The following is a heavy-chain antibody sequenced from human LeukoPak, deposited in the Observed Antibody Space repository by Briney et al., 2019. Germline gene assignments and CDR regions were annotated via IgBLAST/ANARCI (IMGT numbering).Heavy chain of an antibody. CDR3: ARDSLDSSGWYGDVYYFDY. CDR2: ISYDGSNK. D-gene: IGHD6-19*01. J-gene: IGHJ4*02. Sequence: GRSLRLSCAASGFTFSSYAMHWVRQAPGKGLEWVAVISYDGSNKYYADSVKGRFTISRDNSKNTLYLQMNSLRAEDTAVYYCARDSLDSSGWYGDVYYFDYWGQGTLVTVSS. CDR1: GFTFSSYA. V-gene: IGHV3-30-3*01.